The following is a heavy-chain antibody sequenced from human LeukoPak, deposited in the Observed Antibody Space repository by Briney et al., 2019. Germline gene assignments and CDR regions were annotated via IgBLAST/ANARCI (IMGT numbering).Heavy chain of an antibody. Sequence: PSETLSLTCTVSGGSISSYYWSWIRQLPGEGLEWIGFIYHSGSTNYNPSLKSRVTISVDTSTNQFSLKMKAVTAADQAASYRAKPSFESGDYFDTRGPGNPVTVSS. V-gene: IGHV4-59*08. J-gene: IGHJ4*02. D-gene: IGHD3-3*01. CDR1: GGSISSYY. CDR2: IYHSGST. CDR3: AKPSFESGDYFDT.